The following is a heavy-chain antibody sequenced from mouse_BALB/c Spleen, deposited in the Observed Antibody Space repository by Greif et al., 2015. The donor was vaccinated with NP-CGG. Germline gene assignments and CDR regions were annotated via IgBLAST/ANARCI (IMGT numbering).Heavy chain of an antibody. J-gene: IGHJ3*01. Sequence: EVQLQESGPGLVKPSRSLSLTCSVTGYSITSGYYWNWIRQFPGNKLEWMGYISYDGSNNYNPSLKNRISITRDTSKNQFFLKLNSVTTEDTATYYCARDGNYAYWGQGTLVTVSA. CDR3: ARDGNYAY. V-gene: IGHV3-6*02. D-gene: IGHD2-1*01. CDR2: ISYDGSN. CDR1: GYSITSGYY.